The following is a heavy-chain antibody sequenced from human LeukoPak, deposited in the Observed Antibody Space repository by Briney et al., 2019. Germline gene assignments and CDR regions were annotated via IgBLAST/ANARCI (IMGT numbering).Heavy chain of an antibody. CDR1: GGSISSSSSY. J-gene: IGHJ6*03. Sequence: SETLSLTCTVSGGSISSSSSYWGWIRQPPGKGLEWIGTIYSSGSAYYNSSVKSRVTISVDTSKNQFSLKLSSVTAADTAVYYCARVSGTYYYMDVWGKGTTVTVSS. V-gene: IGHV4-39*07. CDR3: ARVSGTYYYMDV. D-gene: IGHD6-13*01. CDR2: IYSSGSA.